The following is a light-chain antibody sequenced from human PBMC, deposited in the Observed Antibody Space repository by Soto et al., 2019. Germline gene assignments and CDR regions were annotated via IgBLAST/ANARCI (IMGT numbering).Light chain of an antibody. CDR1: SIDVGAYNY. CDR3: SSYTSATTYV. J-gene: IGLJ1*01. Sequence: QSALTQPASVSGSPGQSITISCTGTSIDVGAYNYASWYQQYPGEAPKVIIYDVSHRPAGVSNRFSGSKSGNTASLTISGLQTQDEADYYCSSYTSATTYVFGTGTKLTVL. CDR2: DVS. V-gene: IGLV2-14*01.